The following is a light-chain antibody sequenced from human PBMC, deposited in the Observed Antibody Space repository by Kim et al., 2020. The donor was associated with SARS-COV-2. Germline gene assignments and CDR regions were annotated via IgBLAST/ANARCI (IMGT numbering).Light chain of an antibody. CDR1: QDIRND. Sequence: AFVGDRVTSTCRASQDIRNDLGWYQQNPGRAPKRLIYGASSLQSGVPSRFSGSGSGTEFTLTISSLQPEDFATYFCLQHNTYPITFGQGTRLEIK. J-gene: IGKJ5*01. CDR2: GAS. V-gene: IGKV1-17*01. CDR3: LQHNTYPIT.